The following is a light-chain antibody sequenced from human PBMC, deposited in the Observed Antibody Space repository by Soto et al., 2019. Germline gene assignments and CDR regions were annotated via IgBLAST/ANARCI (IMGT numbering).Light chain of an antibody. J-gene: IGKJ5*01. V-gene: IGKV3-15*01. Sequence: EIVMTQSPATLSLSPGERATLSCWASQSIRNNLAWYQHRPGQAPRLLIYDTSTRAAGIPARFSGSGSGTDFTLTITSLQSEDFAVSYCQQYNSWRSITFGQGTRLESK. CDR1: QSIRNN. CDR2: DTS. CDR3: QQYNSWRSIT.